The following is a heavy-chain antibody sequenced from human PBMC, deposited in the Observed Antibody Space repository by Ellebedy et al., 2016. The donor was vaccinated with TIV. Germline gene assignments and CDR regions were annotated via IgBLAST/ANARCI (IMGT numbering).Heavy chain of an antibody. V-gene: IGHV3-23*01. CDR1: GFTFSSYA. J-gene: IGHJ6*02. CDR3: ASSSGWYASYYYYGMDV. CDR2: ISGSGGST. D-gene: IGHD6-19*01. Sequence: GGSLRLSCAASGFTFSSYAMSWVHQAPGKGLEWVSAISGSGGSTYYADSVKGRFAISRDNSKNTLYLQMNSLRAEDTAVYYCASSSGWYASYYYYGMDVWGQGTTVTVSS.